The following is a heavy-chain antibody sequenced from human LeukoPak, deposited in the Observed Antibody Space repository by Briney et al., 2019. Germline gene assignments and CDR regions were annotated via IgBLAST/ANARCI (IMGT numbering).Heavy chain of an antibody. CDR1: GFTFSSYW. Sequence: PGGSLRLSCAASGFTFSSYWMSWVRQAPGKGLEWVANINQDGSGKYYVDSVKGRFTISRDNAKNSLYLQMNSLRADDTAVYYCARDAIVATIPGITGTQPREYYYYYYMDVWGKGTTVTVSS. J-gene: IGHJ6*03. CDR2: INQDGSGK. CDR3: ARDAIVATIPGITGTQPREYYYYYYMDV. V-gene: IGHV3-7*03. D-gene: IGHD5-12*01.